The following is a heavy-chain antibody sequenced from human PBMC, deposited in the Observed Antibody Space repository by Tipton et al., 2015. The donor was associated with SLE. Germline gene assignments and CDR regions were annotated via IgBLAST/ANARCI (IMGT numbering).Heavy chain of an antibody. CDR1: GSSIDGGYH. CDR3: ARGGIGGYDCFDC. D-gene: IGHD5-12*01. V-gene: IGHV4-61*08. CDR2: ICYSGST. Sequence: TLSLTCIVSGSSIDGGYHWGWIRQPPGKGLEWIGYICYSGSTNYNPSLKSRVTISVDTSKNQFSLKLNSVTAADTAVYYCARGGIGGYDCFDCWGRGTLVTVSS. J-gene: IGHJ4*02.